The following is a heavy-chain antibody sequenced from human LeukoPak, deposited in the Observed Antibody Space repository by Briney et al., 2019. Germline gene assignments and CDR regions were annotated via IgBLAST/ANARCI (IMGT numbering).Heavy chain of an antibody. Sequence: GASVKVSCKASGYSFSSFGLGWVRQAPGQGLEWMGWITPYNGNTNYAQHLQARVTMTTGTSTSTAYMELRSLKSDDTAVYYCARELGIAAATYYFDFWGQGTLVTVSS. CDR3: ARELGIAAATYYFDF. CDR1: GYSFSSFG. J-gene: IGHJ4*02. V-gene: IGHV1-18*01. D-gene: IGHD6-13*01. CDR2: ITPYNGNT.